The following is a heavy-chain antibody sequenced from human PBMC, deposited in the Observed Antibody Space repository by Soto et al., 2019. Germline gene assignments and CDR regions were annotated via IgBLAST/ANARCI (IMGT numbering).Heavy chain of an antibody. Sequence: PSETLSLTCTVSGGSITTTSYFWGWIRQPPGKGLDWIGNIYYSGTTYYNPSLKSRVTISVDTSKNEFSLKLSSVTAADTALYYSARQGGAWTTVPKRVNFDYWGQGALVTVSS. CDR1: GGSITTTSYF. V-gene: IGHV4-39*01. CDR3: ARQGGAWTTVPKRVNFDY. D-gene: IGHD4-17*01. CDR2: IYYSGTT. J-gene: IGHJ4*02.